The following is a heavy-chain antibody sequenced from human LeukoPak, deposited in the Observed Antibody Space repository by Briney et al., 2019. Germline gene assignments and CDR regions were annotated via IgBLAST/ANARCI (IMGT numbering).Heavy chain of an antibody. Sequence: SETLSLTCTVSGGSISSSSYYWGWIRQPPGKGLEWIGSIYYSGSTYYNPSLKSRVTISVDTSKNQFSLKLSSVTAADTAVYYCARVLFGDIDYWGQGTLVTVSS. D-gene: IGHD2-21*01. J-gene: IGHJ4*02. CDR3: ARVLFGDIDY. CDR1: GGSISSSSYY. CDR2: IYYSGST. V-gene: IGHV4-39*07.